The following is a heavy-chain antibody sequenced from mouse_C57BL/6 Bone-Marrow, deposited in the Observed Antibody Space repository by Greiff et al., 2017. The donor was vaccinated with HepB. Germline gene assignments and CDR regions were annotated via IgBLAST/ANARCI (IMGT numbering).Heavy chain of an antibody. J-gene: IGHJ2*01. CDR2: IDPSDSYT. V-gene: IGHV1-69*01. CDR3: AIDDGLGTFDY. CDR1: GYTFTSYW. D-gene: IGHD2-3*01. Sequence: QVQLQQPGAELVMPGASVKLSCKASGYTFTSYWMHWVKQRPGQGLEWIGEIDPSDSYTNYNQKFKGKSTLTVDKSSSTAYMQLSSLTSEDSAVYYCAIDDGLGTFDYWGQGTTLTVSS.